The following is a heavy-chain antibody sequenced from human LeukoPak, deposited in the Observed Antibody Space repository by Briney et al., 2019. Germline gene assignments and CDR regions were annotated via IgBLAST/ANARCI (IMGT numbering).Heavy chain of an antibody. J-gene: IGHJ4*02. CDR3: AKRHGDYEGYFDF. CDR2: ISDSGDTT. V-gene: IGHV3-23*01. Sequence: GGSLRLSCAASGFTFSNYAMTWVRQAPGKGLEWVSHISDSGDTTHYADSVQGRFIISRDNSKNTLYVQMNSLRGEDTAIYYCAKRHGDYEGYFDFWGQGTLVTVSS. CDR1: GFTFSNYA. D-gene: IGHD4-17*01.